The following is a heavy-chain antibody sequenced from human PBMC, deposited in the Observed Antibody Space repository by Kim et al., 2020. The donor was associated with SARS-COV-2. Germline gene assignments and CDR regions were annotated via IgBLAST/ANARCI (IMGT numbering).Heavy chain of an antibody. CDR3: ARVIRYYSHISGIDY. Sequence: SETLSLTCTVSGGFVSTGSYYWSWIRQPPGKELEWIGYIYFNGSTFYNPSLKSRVTISAVTSKNQFSLKVTSVTAADTAVYYCARVIRYYSHISGIDYWGQGTLVSVSS. V-gene: IGHV4-61*01. CDR1: GGFVSTGSYY. CDR2: IYFNGST. J-gene: IGHJ4*01. D-gene: IGHD3-22*01.